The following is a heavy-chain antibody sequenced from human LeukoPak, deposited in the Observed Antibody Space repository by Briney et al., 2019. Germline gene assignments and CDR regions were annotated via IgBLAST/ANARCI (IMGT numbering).Heavy chain of an antibody. D-gene: IGHD2-21*01. J-gene: IGHJ4*02. CDR1: GFTFSSYA. CDR2: IRYDGSNK. CDR3: APRVVVITAPFDY. V-gene: IGHV3-30*02. Sequence: GGSLRLSCAASGFTFSSYAMSWVRQAPGKGLEWVAFIRYDGSNKSYADSVKGRFTISRDNSKNTLYLQMNSLRAEDTAVYYCAPRVVVITAPFDYWGQGTLVTVSS.